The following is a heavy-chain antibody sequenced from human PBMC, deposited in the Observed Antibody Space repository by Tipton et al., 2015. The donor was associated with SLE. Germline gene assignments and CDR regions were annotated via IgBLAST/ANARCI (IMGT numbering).Heavy chain of an antibody. V-gene: IGHV4-34*01. D-gene: IGHD3-10*01. J-gene: IGHJ3*02. Sequence: TLSLTCAVNGGSFSGYYWSWIRQPPGKGLEWIGESNHSGSTNYNPSLKSRVTISVDTSKNQFSLKLSSVTAADTAVYYCARRGSGSYDIWGQGTMVTVSS. CDR1: GGSFSGYY. CDR3: ARRGSGSYDI. CDR2: SNHSGST.